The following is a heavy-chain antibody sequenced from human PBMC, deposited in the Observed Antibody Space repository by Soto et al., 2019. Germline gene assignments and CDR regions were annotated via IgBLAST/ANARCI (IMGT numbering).Heavy chain of an antibody. J-gene: IGHJ6*02. CDR1: GGTFSSYA. Sequence: ASVKVACKASGGTFSSYAISWVRQAPGQGLEWMGGIIPIFGTANYAQKFQGRVTITADESTSTAYMELSSLRSEDTAVYYCARDIAIVFKAPVGYCGMDVWCQGTSGTVSS. CDR3: ARDIAIVFKAPVGYCGMDV. D-gene: IGHD3-16*02. CDR2: IIPIFGTA. V-gene: IGHV1-69*13.